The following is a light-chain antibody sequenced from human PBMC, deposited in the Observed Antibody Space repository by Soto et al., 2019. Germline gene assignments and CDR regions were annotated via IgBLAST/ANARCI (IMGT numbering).Light chain of an antibody. CDR1: SSDVGAYNY. J-gene: IGLJ2*01. Sequence: QSVLTQPASMSGSPGQSVTISCTGTSSDVGAYNYVSWYQHHPGKAPKLMIYDVSNRPSWVSNRFSGSKSGNTASLTISGLQAEDEADYYCSSYTSSSTLAFGGGTKLTVL. CDR3: SSYTSSSTLA. CDR2: DVS. V-gene: IGLV2-14*03.